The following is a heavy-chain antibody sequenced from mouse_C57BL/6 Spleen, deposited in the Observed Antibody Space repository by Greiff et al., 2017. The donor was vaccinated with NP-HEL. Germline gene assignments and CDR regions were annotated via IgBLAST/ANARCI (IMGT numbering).Heavy chain of an antibody. CDR1: SYTFTSYW. CDR2: INPSNGGT. J-gene: IGHJ2*01. D-gene: IGHD4-1*01. CDR3: ARDSNWDYFDY. V-gene: IGHV1-53*01. Sequence: VQLQQSGTELVKPGASVKLSCKASSYTFTSYWMHWVKQRPGQGLEWIGNINPSNGGTNYNEKFKSKATLTVDKSSSTADMQLSSLTSEDSAVYYCARDSNWDYFDYWGQGTTLTVSS.